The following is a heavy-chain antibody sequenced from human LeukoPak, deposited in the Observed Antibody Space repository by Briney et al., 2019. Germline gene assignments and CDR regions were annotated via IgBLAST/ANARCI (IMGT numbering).Heavy chain of an antibody. D-gene: IGHD6-13*01. CDR2: INHSGST. J-gene: IGHJ4*02. Sequence: SETLSLTCAVYGGSFSGYYWSWIRQPPGKGLEWIGEINHSGSTNYNPSLKSRVTISVDTSKNQFSLKLSSVTAADTAAYYCARFPPQFPHSSGAAAGSYYFDYWGQGTLVTVSS. CDR3: ARFPPQFPHSSGAAAGSYYFDY. V-gene: IGHV4-34*01. CDR1: GGSFSGYY.